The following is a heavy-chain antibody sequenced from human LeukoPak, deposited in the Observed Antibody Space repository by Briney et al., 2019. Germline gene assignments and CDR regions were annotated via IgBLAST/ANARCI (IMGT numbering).Heavy chain of an antibody. CDR1: GFPFSSYW. CDR2: INSDGSST. J-gene: IGHJ5*02. V-gene: IGHV3-74*01. D-gene: IGHD3-9*01. CDR3: AREATYYDILTGYLNWFDP. Sequence: GSLRLSFAASGFPFSSYWMHWVRQAPGKGLVWVSRINSDGSSTSYADSVKGRFTISRDNAKNTLYLQMNSLRAEDTAVYYCAREATYYDILTGYLNWFDPWGQGTLVTVSS.